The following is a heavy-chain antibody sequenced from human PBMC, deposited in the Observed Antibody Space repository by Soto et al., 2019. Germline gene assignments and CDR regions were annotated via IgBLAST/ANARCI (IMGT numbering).Heavy chain of an antibody. CDR1: GGSLSSSSYY. CDR2: IYYSGST. V-gene: IGHV4-39*01. Sequence: QLQLQESGPGLVKPSETLSLTCTVSGGSLSSSSYYPRWIRQPPGNRREWIGSIYYSGSTCYNPSVKGRVSIGVGTAKSQFSLKGRGVCEAGTCLCLCARRAVHSSRFTDYWGQGTLVTVSS. CDR3: ARRAVHSSRFTDY. J-gene: IGHJ4*02. D-gene: IGHD6-19*01.